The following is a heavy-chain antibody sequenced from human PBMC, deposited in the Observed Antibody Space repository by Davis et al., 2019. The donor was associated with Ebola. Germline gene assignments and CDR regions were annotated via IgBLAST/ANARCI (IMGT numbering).Heavy chain of an antibody. V-gene: IGHV3-73*01. J-gene: IGHJ5*02. CDR2: IRSKANSYAT. CDR3: ARRTFDYVARNWFDP. Sequence: PGGSLRLSCAASGFTFSGSAMHWVRQASGKGLEWVGRIRSKANSYATAYAASVKGRFTISRDDSKNTAYLQMNSLKTEDTAVYYCARRTFDYVARNWFDPWGQGTLVTVSS. D-gene: IGHD4-17*01. CDR1: GFTFSGSA.